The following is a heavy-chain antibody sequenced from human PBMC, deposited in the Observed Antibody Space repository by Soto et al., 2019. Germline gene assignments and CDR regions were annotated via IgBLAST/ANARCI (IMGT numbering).Heavy chain of an antibody. CDR3: VKDESINWYSGHFRH. CDR1: GFTFDDYA. V-gene: IGHV3-9*01. Sequence: GGSLRLSCAASGFTFDDYAMHWVRQVPGKGLEWISGINWNSGSIGYGDSVKGRFAISRDNAKNSLHLQMNSLSAEDTAFYYCVKDESINWYSGHFRHWGQGTLVTVSS. CDR2: INWNSGSI. J-gene: IGHJ1*01. D-gene: IGHD6-13*01.